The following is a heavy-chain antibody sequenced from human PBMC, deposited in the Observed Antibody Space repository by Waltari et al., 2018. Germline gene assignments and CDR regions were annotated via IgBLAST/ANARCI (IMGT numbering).Heavy chain of an antibody. J-gene: IGHJ3*02. V-gene: IGHV3-7*01. Sequence: EVQLVESGGGLVQPGGSLKLSCAASGFTFRSYCMSWVRQAPGKPLEWVANIKQDGSEKYYVDAVKGRFTISRDNAKNSLYLQMNSLRAEDTAVYYCAKNREMASVTDAFDIWGQGTMVTVSS. CDR1: GFTFRSYC. CDR3: AKNREMASVTDAFDI. CDR2: IKQDGSEK. D-gene: IGHD2-21*02.